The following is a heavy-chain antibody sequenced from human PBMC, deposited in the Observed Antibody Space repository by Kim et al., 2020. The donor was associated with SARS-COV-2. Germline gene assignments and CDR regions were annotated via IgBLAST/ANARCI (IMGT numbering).Heavy chain of an antibody. CDR1: GFTFSSNA. CDR2: IGGSGGNI. CDR3: TKPHKGYYYYGLDV. V-gene: IGHV3-23*01. J-gene: IGHJ6*02. Sequence: GGSLRLSCAASGFTFSSNAMTWVRQAPGKGLEWVSCIGGSGGNIYYADSVKGRFTISRDNSRNTLFLQMNSLRAEDTAVYYCTKPHKGYYYYGLDVWGQG.